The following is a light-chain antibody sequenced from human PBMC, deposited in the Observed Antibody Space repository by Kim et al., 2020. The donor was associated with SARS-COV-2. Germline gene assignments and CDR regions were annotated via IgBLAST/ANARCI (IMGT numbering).Light chain of an antibody. CDR3: QQSYSTSWT. CDR2: DAS. CDR1: QNINNY. V-gene: IGKV1-39*01. J-gene: IGKJ1*01. Sequence: SASVGDRVTITCRASQNINNYLNWFQQKPGKAPRLLISDASNLRSGVPSRFSGSGSGTDFSLTISSLQPADFATYYCQQSYSTSWTFGQGTKVEI.